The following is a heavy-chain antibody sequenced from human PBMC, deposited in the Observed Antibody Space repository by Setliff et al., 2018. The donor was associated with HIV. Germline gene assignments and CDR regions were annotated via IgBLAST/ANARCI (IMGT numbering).Heavy chain of an antibody. J-gene: IGHJ3*02. CDR3: AREPPEVTITTHKLDI. V-gene: IGHV1-18*01. Sequence: ASVKVSCKASGYTFTNNGINWVRQAPGQGLEWMGWISGDNGNTKYAQKLQGRVTMTTDTSTSTAYMELRSLRSDDTAVYYCAREPPEVTITTHKLDIWGQGTLVTVSS. CDR2: ISGDNGNT. CDR1: GYTFTNNG. D-gene: IGHD1-1*01.